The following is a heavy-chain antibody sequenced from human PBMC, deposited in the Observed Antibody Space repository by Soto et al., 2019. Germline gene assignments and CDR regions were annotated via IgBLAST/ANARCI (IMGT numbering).Heavy chain of an antibody. D-gene: IGHD3-22*01. J-gene: IGHJ4*02. CDR2: IYYSGST. V-gene: IGHV4-30-4*01. Sequence: SETLSLTCTGSGGSISSGDYYWSWIRQPPGKGLEWIGYIYYSGSTYYNPSLKSRVTISVDTSKNQFSLKLSSVTAADTAVYYCARESRGYYYDSAPLDYWGQGTLVTVSS. CDR1: GGSISSGDYY. CDR3: ARESRGYYYDSAPLDY.